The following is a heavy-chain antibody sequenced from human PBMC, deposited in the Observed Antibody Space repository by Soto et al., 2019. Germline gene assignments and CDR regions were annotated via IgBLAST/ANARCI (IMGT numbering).Heavy chain of an antibody. CDR3: AKWISYYYDSSGPNYFDY. J-gene: IGHJ4*02. CDR1: GFTFSSYA. V-gene: IGHV3-23*01. D-gene: IGHD3-22*01. CDR2: ISGSGGST. Sequence: EVQLLESGGGLVQPGGSLRLSCAASGFTFSSYAMSWVRQAPGKGLEWVSAISGSGGSTYYADSVKGRFTISSDNSKNTLHLQMNSLTTEDTDVYYCAKWISYYYDSSGPNYFDYWGQGTLVTVSS.